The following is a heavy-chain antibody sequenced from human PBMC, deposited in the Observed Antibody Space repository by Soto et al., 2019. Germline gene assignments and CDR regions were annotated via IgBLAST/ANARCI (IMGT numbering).Heavy chain of an antibody. CDR2: ISAYNGNT. V-gene: IGHV1-18*01. CDR3: ARGRADYDILTGYGHYYYYGMDV. D-gene: IGHD3-9*01. CDR1: GYTFTSYA. J-gene: IGHJ6*02. Sequence: ASVKVSCKASGYTFTSYAMHWVRQAPGQGLEWMGWISAYNGNTNYAQKLQGRVTMTTDTSTSTAYMELRSLRSDDTAVYYCARGRADYDILTGYGHYYYYGMDVWGQGTTVTVSS.